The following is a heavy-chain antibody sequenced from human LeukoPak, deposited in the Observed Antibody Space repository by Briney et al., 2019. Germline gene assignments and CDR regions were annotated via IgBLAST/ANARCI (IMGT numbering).Heavy chain of an antibody. CDR2: MYYSGSP. Sequence: SETLSLTCTVSGGSISNNNYYWAWIRQPPGKGLEFIGSMYYSGSPYYNPSLKSRVTISVDTSKNQFSLRLSSVTAADTAVYYCARRRRSNWGARGEEAYYFDYWGQGTLVTVSS. CDR1: GGSISNNNYY. V-gene: IGHV4-39*01. J-gene: IGHJ4*02. D-gene: IGHD7-27*01. CDR3: ARRRRSNWGARGEEAYYFDY.